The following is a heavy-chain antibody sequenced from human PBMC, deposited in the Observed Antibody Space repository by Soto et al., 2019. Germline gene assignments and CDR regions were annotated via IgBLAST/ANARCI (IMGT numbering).Heavy chain of an antibody. CDR3: ARVPAMTNDYGMDV. CDR1: GDSIRGSY. J-gene: IGHJ6*02. CDR2: ISYTATA. D-gene: IGHD2-2*01. V-gene: IGHV4-59*01. Sequence: PSETLSLTCTVSGDSIRGSYWAWIRQPPGKGLEWIGYISYTATANYNPSLKSRVTISLDTSKKQFSLKLTSVTAADTAVYYCARVPAMTNDYGMDVWGQGTTVTVSS.